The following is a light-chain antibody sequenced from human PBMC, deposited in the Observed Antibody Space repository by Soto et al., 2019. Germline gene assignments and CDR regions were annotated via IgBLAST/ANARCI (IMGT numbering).Light chain of an antibody. Sequence: QSVLTQPPSASGTPGQSVTISWSGSSSNIGSNTVNWYQQLPGTAPKLLIYSNNQRPSGVPDRCSGSKSGTSASLAISGLQSEDEADYYCAAWDDSLNGYVFGTGTKVTVL. CDR1: SSNIGSNT. CDR2: SNN. V-gene: IGLV1-44*01. J-gene: IGLJ1*01. CDR3: AAWDDSLNGYV.